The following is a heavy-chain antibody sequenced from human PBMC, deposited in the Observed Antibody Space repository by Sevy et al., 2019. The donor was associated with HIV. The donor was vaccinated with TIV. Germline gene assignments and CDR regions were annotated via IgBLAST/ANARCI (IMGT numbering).Heavy chain of an antibody. J-gene: IGHJ4*02. V-gene: IGHV3-7*03. CDR1: GFTFRNFC. D-gene: IGHD3-16*01. CDR2: IRPSGVNT. CDR3: ARFGAGTVEFWGQGAGTFDY. Sequence: GGSLRLSCAASGFTFRNFCMSWIRWAPGKGLEWVATIRPSGVNTYYVDSVKGRFTISRDNNKDLLYLQLNDLRVEDTAVFYCARFGAGTVEFWGQGAGTFDYWGQGTLVTVSS.